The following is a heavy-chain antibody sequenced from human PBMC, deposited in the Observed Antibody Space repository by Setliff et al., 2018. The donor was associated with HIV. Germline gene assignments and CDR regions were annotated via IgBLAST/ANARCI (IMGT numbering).Heavy chain of an antibody. CDR1: GYTFTSYG. Sequence: ASVKVSCKASGYTFTSYGISWVRQAPGQGLEWMGWISAYNGNTNYAQKLQGRVTMTTDTSTSTAYMELRSLRSDDTAVYYCARSSAYYYDSSGYYTGDHWGQGTLVTVPQ. J-gene: IGHJ4*02. CDR3: ARSSAYYYDSSGYYTGDH. D-gene: IGHD3-22*01. V-gene: IGHV1-18*01. CDR2: ISAYNGNT.